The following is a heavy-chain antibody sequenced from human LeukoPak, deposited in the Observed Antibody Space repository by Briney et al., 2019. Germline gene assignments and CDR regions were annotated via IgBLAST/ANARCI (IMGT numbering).Heavy chain of an antibody. D-gene: IGHD1-26*01. J-gene: IGHJ4*02. Sequence: SVKVSCKASGGTFSSYAISWVRQAPGQGLEWMGGIIPIFGTASYAQKFQGRVTITADESTSTAYMELSSLRSEDTAVYYCARGCSGSYPADYWGQGTLITVSS. CDR3: ARGCSGSYPADY. CDR1: GGTFSSYA. V-gene: IGHV1-69*13. CDR2: IIPIFGTA.